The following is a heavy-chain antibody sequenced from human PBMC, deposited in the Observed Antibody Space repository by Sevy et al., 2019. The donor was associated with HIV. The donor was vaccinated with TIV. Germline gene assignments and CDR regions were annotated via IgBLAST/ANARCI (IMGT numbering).Heavy chain of an antibody. CDR3: ARDSSHLRFLEWLDYYYYGMDV. V-gene: IGHV1-18*01. D-gene: IGHD3-3*01. J-gene: IGHJ6*02. Sequence: ASVKVSCKASGYTFTSYGISWVRQAPGQGLEWMGWISAYNGNTNYAQKLQGRVTMTTDTSTSTAYMELRSLRSDDTAVYYCARDSSHLRFLEWLDYYYYGMDVWGQGTTVTVSS. CDR1: GYTFTSYG. CDR2: ISAYNGNT.